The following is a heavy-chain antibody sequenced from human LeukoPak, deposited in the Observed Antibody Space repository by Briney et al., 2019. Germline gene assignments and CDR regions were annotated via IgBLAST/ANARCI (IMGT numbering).Heavy chain of an antibody. V-gene: IGHV1-69*05. CDR1: EGTFSSYA. Sequence: ASLKVSYKASEGTFSSYAMSWVRQAPGQWLEWTGGIIPIFGTANYARKFQGRVTITTDESTSQAYMEVSSLRSEDTAVYYCAIRGYSYGRQIPVGYYFDYWGQGTLVTVSS. CDR3: AIRGYSYGRQIPVGYYFDY. J-gene: IGHJ4*02. D-gene: IGHD5-18*01. CDR2: IIPIFGTA.